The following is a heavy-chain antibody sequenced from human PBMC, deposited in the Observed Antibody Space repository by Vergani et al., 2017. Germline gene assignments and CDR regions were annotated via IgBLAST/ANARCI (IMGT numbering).Heavy chain of an antibody. V-gene: IGHV4-34*01. CDR3: ARGNRIAARRLNYFDC. J-gene: IGHJ4*01. CDR1: GGSFSGYY. CDR2: INHSVNN. D-gene: IGHD6-6*01. Sequence: QVQLQQWGAGLLKPSETLSLTCAVYGGSFSGYYWSWIRQPPGKGLEWIGEINHSVNNNYNPSLKSRVTMSVHTSKNQFSLNLMSVTAADTAVYFCARGNRIAARRLNYFDCRSQRALIAVSS.